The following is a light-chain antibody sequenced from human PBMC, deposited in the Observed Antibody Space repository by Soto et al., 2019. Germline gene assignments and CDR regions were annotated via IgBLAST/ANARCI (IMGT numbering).Light chain of an antibody. V-gene: IGKV1-5*01. J-gene: IGKJ1*01. CDR1: QTISNL. CDR2: DAS. Sequence: DIHMTQSPSALSASVGDRVTITCRASQTISNLLAWYQQRPGKAPKLLIYDASTLESGVPSRFSGSGSGTEFTLTISSLQPDDFATYYCQQYSDSSWAFGQGTKVDI. CDR3: QQYSDSSWA.